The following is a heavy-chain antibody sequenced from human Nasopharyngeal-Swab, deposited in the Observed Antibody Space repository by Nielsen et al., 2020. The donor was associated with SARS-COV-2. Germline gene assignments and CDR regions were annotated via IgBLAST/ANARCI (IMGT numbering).Heavy chain of an antibody. J-gene: IGHJ4*02. CDR3: ARQYSSRIDY. CDR2: IDPSDSYT. D-gene: IGHD6-13*01. Sequence: KVSCKGSGYSFTSYWISWVRQMPGKGLEWMGRIDPSDSYTNYSPPFQGHVTISADKSISTAYLQWSSLKASDTAMYYCARQYSSRIDYWGQGTLVTVSS. V-gene: IGHV5-10-1*01. CDR1: GYSFTSYW.